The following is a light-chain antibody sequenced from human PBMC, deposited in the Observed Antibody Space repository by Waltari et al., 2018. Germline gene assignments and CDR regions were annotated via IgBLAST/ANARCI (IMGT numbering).Light chain of an antibody. CDR1: SSDVGGYNY. CDR2: DVS. CDR3: ASYTSSSTWV. V-gene: IGLV2-14*01. J-gene: IGLJ3*02. Sequence: QSALTQPASVSGSPGQSITISCTGTSSDVGGYNYVCWYQQYPGKAPKLMIYDVSSRPSGVSNRFSVSKSGNTASLTISGLQAEDEADYYCASYTSSSTWVFGGGTKLTVL.